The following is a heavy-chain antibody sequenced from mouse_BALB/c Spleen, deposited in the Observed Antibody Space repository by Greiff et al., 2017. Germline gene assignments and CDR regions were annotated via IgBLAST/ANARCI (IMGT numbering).Heavy chain of an antibody. Sequence: EVKLVESGGGLVQPGGSLKLSCAASGFTFSSYTMSWVRQTPEKRLEWVAYISNGGGSTYYPDTVKGRFTISRDNAKNTLYLQMSSLKSEDTAMYYCARRDGYFDVWGAGTTVTVSS. CDR1: GFTFSSYT. J-gene: IGHJ1*01. CDR2: ISNGGGST. D-gene: IGHD3-3*01. V-gene: IGHV5-12-2*01. CDR3: ARRDGYFDV.